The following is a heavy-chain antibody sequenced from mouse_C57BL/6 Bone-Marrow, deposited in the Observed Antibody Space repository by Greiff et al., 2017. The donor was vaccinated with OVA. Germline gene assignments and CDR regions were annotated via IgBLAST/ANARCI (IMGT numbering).Heavy chain of an antibody. CDR1: GYAFSSSW. D-gene: IGHD2-4*01. CDR2: IYPGDGDT. Sequence: VQGVESGPELVKPGASVKISCKASGYAFSSSWMNWVKQRPGKGLEWIGRIYPGDGDTNYNGKFKGKATLTADKSSSTAYMQLSSLTSEDSAVYFCARGRGLRRGYGGKGTTRTVSS. J-gene: IGHJ2*01. V-gene: IGHV1-82*01. CDR3: ARGRGLRRGY.